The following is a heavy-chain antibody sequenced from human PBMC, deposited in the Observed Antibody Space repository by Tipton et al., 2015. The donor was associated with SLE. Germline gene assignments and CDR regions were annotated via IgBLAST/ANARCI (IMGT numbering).Heavy chain of an antibody. Sequence: TLSLTCTVSGGSISSGDYYWSWIRQPPGKGLEWIGYIYYSGSTNYNPSLKSRVTISVDTSKNQFSPKLSSVTAADTAVYYCAVNGFTVGKYYFDYWGQGTLVTVSS. J-gene: IGHJ4*02. CDR3: AVNGFTVGKYYFDY. V-gene: IGHV4-30-4*01. D-gene: IGHD1-26*01. CDR2: IYYSGST. CDR1: GGSISSGDYY.